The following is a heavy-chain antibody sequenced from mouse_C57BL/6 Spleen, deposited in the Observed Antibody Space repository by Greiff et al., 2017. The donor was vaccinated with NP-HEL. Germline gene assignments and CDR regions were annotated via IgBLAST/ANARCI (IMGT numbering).Heavy chain of an antibody. J-gene: IGHJ2*01. CDR2: ISSGSSTI. V-gene: IGHV5-17*01. D-gene: IGHD2-2*01. CDR3: ARGLVYYFDY. CDR1: GFTFSDYG. Sequence: EVKLQESGGGLVKPGGSLKLSCAASGFTFSDYGMHWVRQAPEKGLEWVAYISSGSSTIYYADTVKGRFTISRDNAKNTLFLQMTSLRSEDTAMYYCARGLVYYFDYWGQGTTLTVSS.